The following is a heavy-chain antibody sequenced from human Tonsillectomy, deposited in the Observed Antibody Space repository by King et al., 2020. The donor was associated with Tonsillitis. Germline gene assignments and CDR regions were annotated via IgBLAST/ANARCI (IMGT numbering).Heavy chain of an antibody. CDR3: AKDPLGVVIIPVFFDY. V-gene: IGHV3-30*18. CDR1: GFTFSSYG. J-gene: IGHJ4*02. CDR2: ISYDGSNK. Sequence: QVQLQESGGGVVQPGRSLRLSCAASGFTFSSYGMHWVRQAPGKGLEWVAVISYDGSNKYYADSVKGRFTISRDNSKNTLYLQMNSLRAEDTAVYYCAKDPLGVVIIPVFFDYWGQGTLVTVSS. D-gene: IGHD3-3*01.